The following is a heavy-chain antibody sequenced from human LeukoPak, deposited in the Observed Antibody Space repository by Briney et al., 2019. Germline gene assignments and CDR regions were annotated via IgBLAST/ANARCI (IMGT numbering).Heavy chain of an antibody. CDR1: GFTFSSYG. V-gene: IGHV3-30*02. Sequence: GGSLRLSCAASGFTFSSYGMHWVRQAPGKGLEWVAFIRYDGSNKYYADSVKGRFTISRDNSKNTLYLQMNSLRAEDTAVYYCAKDGDIVVVPAAGIAAAGIDYWGQGTLVTVSS. CDR2: IRYDGSNK. J-gene: IGHJ4*02. D-gene: IGHD2-2*01. CDR3: AKDGDIVVVPAAGIAAAGIDY.